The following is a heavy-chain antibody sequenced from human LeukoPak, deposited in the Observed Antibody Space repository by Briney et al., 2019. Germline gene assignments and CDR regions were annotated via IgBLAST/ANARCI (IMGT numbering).Heavy chain of an antibody. CDR3: ARDTQNYDYVWGSYRHVWAFDY. V-gene: IGHV1-18*01. CDR2: ISAYNGNT. Sequence: ASXXVSCKASGYTFTSYGISWVRQAPGQGLERMGWISAYNGNTNYAQKLQGRVTMTTDTSTTTAYIELRSLTSAATAVYYCARDTQNYDYVWGSYRHVWAFDYWGQGTLVTVSS. CDR1: GYTFTSYG. J-gene: IGHJ4*02. D-gene: IGHD3-16*02.